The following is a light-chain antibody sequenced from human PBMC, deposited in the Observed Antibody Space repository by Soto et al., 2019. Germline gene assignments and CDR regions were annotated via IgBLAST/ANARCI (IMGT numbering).Light chain of an antibody. CDR2: AAS. CDR3: QKYSSVPV. V-gene: IGKV1-27*01. CDR1: QGIWNF. Sequence: DLQMTQSPTSLSASVGDRVTITCRASQGIWNFVAWYQQKPGKAPKLLIYAASTLQSGVPSRFSGSGSGTDFTPTINSLQPEDVATYSCQKYSSVPVFGPGTKVEIK. J-gene: IGKJ3*01.